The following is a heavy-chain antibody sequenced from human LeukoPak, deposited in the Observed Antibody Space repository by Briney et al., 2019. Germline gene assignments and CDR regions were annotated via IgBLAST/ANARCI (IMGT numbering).Heavy chain of an antibody. D-gene: IGHD1-7*01. CDR1: GGSISGYY. J-gene: IGHJ6*02. Sequence: SETLSLTCSVSGGSISGYYWSWIRQPPGKGLEWIGYIYYSGSTNYNPSLKSRVTISADTSKNQFSLKLSSVTAADTAVYYCARDNWNYGSSMDVWGQGTTVTVSS. V-gene: IGHV4-59*01. CDR3: ARDNWNYGSSMDV. CDR2: IYYSGST.